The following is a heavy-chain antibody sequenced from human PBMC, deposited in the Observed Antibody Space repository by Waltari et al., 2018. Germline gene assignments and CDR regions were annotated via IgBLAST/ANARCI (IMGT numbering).Heavy chain of an antibody. Sequence: EVQLVESGGGLVQPGRSLRLSCAASGFTFDDYAMHWVRQAPGKGLEWVSGISWNSGSIGYADSLKGRFTISRDNAKNSLYLQMNSLRAEDTALYYCAKEHKRQLLSNNWFDPWGQGTLVTVSS. CDR1: GFTFDDYA. J-gene: IGHJ5*02. V-gene: IGHV3-9*01. CDR2: ISWNSGSI. D-gene: IGHD2-2*01. CDR3: AKEHKRQLLSNNWFDP.